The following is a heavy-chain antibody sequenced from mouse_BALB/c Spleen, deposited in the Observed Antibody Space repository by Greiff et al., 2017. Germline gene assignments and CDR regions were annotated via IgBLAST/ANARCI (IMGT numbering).Heavy chain of an antibody. V-gene: IGHV1-52*01. D-gene: IGHD1-1*02. CDR1: GYTFTSYW. Sequence: QVQLKESGAELVRPGASVKLSCKASGYTFTSYWMNWVKQRPEQGLEWIGRIDPYDSETHYNQKFKDKAILTVDKSSSTAYMQLSSLTSEDSAVYYCERRDMGYAMDYWGQGTSVTVSS. CDR3: ERRDMGYAMDY. CDR2: IDPYDSET. J-gene: IGHJ4*01.